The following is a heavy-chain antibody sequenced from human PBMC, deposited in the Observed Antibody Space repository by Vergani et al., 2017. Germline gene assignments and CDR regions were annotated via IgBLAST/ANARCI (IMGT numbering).Heavy chain of an antibody. CDR3: ARELSYYYGSGSDDYNPYYYEGMDV. CDR2: IYYSGST. D-gene: IGHD3-10*01. CDR1: NDSVSNTFYY. J-gene: IGHJ6*02. V-gene: IGHV4-61*01. Sequence: QVQLQESGPGLVKPSETLSLTCTVSNDSVSNTFYYWSWIRQPPGKGLEWIGYIYYSGSTNYNPSLKSRVTILVDRSKSQLSLKLTSVTAGDTAVYFCARELSYYYGSGSDDYNPYYYEGMDVWGPGTTVTVSS.